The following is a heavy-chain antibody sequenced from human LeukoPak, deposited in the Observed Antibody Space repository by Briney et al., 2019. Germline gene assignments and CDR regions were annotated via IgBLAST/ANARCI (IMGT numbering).Heavy chain of an antibody. V-gene: IGHV3-21*01. J-gene: IGHJ3*02. CDR2: ISSSSSYI. Sequence: GGSLRLSCAASGFTVSSNYMSWVRQAPGKGLEWVSSISSSSSYIYYADSVKGRFTISRDNAKNSLYLQMNSLRAEDTAVYYCARVQLEPRDAFDIWGQGTMVTVSS. CDR3: ARVQLEPRDAFDI. D-gene: IGHD1-1*01. CDR1: GFTVSSNY.